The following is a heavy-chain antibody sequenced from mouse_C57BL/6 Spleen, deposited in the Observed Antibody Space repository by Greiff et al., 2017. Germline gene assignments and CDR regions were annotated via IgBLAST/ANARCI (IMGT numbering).Heavy chain of an antibody. V-gene: IGHV1-69*01. D-gene: IGHD1-1*02. CDR1: GYTFTSYW. CDR2: IDPSDSYT. CDR3: ARSGSDGSPAWFAY. J-gene: IGHJ3*01. Sequence: QVQLQQPGAELVMPGASVKLSCKASGYTFTSYWMHWVKQRPGQGLEWIGQIDPSDSYTNYNQKFQGKSTVTVDKSSSTAYMQLRRLTSEDSAVYDFARSGSDGSPAWFAYWGQGTRVTVSA.